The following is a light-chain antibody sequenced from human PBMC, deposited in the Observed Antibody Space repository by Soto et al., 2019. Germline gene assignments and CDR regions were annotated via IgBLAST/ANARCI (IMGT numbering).Light chain of an antibody. V-gene: IGKV3-15*01. CDR3: QQYNNWPRT. J-gene: IGKJ1*01. CDR2: GAS. Sequence: EIVMTQSPATLSVSPGERATLSCRASQSVSSNLAWYQQKPGQAPRLLIYGASTRATGIPARFSGSGSGTGFTLTISSLQSEDSAVYYCQQYNNWPRTFGQGTKVDIK. CDR1: QSVSSN.